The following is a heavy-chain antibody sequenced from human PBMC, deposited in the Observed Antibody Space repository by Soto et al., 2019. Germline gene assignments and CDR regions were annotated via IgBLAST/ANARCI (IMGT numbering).Heavy chain of an antibody. J-gene: IGHJ4*02. CDR1: GFTFSSYA. CDR2: ISGSGGST. Sequence: GGSLRLSCAASGFTFSSYAMSWVRQAPGKGLEWVSAISGSGGSTYYADSVKGRFTISRDNSKNTLYLQMNSLRAEDTAVYYCAKGSYDYIWGSYRLVYYFDYWGQGTLVTVSS. CDR3: AKGSYDYIWGSYRLVYYFDY. D-gene: IGHD3-16*02. V-gene: IGHV3-23*01.